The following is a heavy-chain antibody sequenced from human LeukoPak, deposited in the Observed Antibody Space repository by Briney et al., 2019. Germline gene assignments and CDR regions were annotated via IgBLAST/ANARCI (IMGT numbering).Heavy chain of an antibody. Sequence: GGSLRLSCAASGFTFSSYWMSWVRQAPGKGLEWVANIKQDGSEKYYVDSVKGRFTISRDNAKNSLYLQMNSLRAEDTAVYYCAKEGGTSRFDYWGQGALVTVSS. CDR1: GFTFSSYW. J-gene: IGHJ4*02. CDR2: IKQDGSEK. D-gene: IGHD3/OR15-3a*01. CDR3: AKEGGTSRFDY. V-gene: IGHV3-7*01.